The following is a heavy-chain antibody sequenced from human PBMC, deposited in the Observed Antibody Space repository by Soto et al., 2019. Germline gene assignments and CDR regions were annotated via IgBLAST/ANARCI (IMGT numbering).Heavy chain of an antibody. CDR3: ANVPITTVIRKPYPGSDV. V-gene: IGHV3-30*18. CDR2: ISYDGSNK. CDR1: YG. D-gene: IGHD2-21*01. Sequence: YGGRWIIKETSKGLEWVAVISYDGSNKYYADSVKGRFTISRDNSKNTLYLQMNSQRAEDTAVYYCANVPITTVIRKPYPGSDVRRHGPTVTGTS. J-gene: IGHJ6*02.